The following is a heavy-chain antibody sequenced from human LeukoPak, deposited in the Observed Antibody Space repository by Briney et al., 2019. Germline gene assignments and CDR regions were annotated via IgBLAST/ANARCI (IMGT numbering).Heavy chain of an antibody. V-gene: IGHV3-74*01. Sequence: GGSLRLSCAASGFTFSNYWMHWVRQAPGKGLVWVSRINSDGINTSYADSVKGRFTISRDNAKNTLYLQMNSLRAEDTAVYYCAKDSRRAAAGTPHDYWGQGTLVTVSS. CDR3: AKDSRRAAAGTPHDY. J-gene: IGHJ4*02. CDR1: GFTFSNYW. D-gene: IGHD6-13*01. CDR2: INSDGINT.